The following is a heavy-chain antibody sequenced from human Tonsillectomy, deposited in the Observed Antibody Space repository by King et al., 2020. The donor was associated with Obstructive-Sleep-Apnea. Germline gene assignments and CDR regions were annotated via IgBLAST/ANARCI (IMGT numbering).Heavy chain of an antibody. CDR2: ISAYNGNT. D-gene: IGHD6-13*01. J-gene: IGHJ4*02. CDR1: GYTFINYG. V-gene: IGHV1-18*04. CDR3: ARDRQQLVDY. Sequence: VQLVQSGAEVKKPGASVKVSCKASGYTFINYGFTWVRQAPGQALEWMGWISAYNGNTNFAQNLQGRVTMTTDTSTSTAYMELTSLRSDDTAVYYCARDRQQLVDYWGQGTLVTVSS.